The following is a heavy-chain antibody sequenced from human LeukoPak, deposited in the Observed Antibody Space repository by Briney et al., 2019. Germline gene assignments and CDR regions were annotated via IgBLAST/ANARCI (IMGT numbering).Heavy chain of an antibody. CDR3: ARRATSVWFDP. J-gene: IGHJ5*02. CDR1: GGSISSSSYY. CDR2: IYYDGST. Sequence: SETLTLTCTVSGGSISSSSYYWGWIRQPPGKGLEWIVSIYYDGSTYFNPSIKTRVTISVDTSRNQFSLRLSCVTAADTAVYSCARRATSVWFDPCGQGTLVTVSS. V-gene: IGHV4-39*01. D-gene: IGHD5/OR15-5a*01.